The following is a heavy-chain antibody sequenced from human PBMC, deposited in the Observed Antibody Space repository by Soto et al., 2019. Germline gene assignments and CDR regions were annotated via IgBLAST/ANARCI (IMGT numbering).Heavy chain of an antibody. J-gene: IGHJ5*01. CDR3: ARPGVTTVTNLWFDS. CDR2: INGDGSST. Sequence: GGSLRLSCAASGFTLSTYWMHWVRQAPGEGLVWVSRINGDGSSTKYADPVQGRFTISRDNAKNTLYLQMNSLKIEDTAVYYCARPGVTTVTNLWFDSWGPGTLVTVSS. CDR1: GFTLSTYW. V-gene: IGHV3-74*01. D-gene: IGHD4-4*01.